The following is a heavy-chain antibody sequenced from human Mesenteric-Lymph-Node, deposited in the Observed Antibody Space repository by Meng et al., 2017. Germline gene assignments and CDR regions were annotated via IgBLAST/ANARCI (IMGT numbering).Heavy chain of an antibody. CDR2: ISWNSGSI. CDR1: GFTFDDYA. V-gene: IGHV3-9*01. CDR3: AKPPSSYDSSGYTRFDY. J-gene: IGHJ4*02. D-gene: IGHD3-22*01. Sequence: SLKISCAASGFTFDDYAMHWVRQAPGRGLEWVSGISWNSGSIDYPDSVKGRFTISRDNAKNSLYLQMNSLRTEDTALYYCAKPPSSYDSSGYTRFDYWGQGTLVTVSS.